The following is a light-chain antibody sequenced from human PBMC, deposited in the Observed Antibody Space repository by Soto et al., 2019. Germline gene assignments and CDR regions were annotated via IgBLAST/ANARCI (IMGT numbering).Light chain of an antibody. CDR1: SSDIGGYNF. V-gene: IGLV2-14*01. J-gene: IGLJ1*01. CDR2: EVS. Sequence: QSVLTQPASVSGAPGQSITISSTGTSSDIGGYNFVSWYQQHPGKAPKLMIYEVSNRPSGVSNRFSGSKSGNTASLTISGLQAEDEADYYCSSYTSRSTLVFGTGTQLTVL. CDR3: SSYTSRSTLV.